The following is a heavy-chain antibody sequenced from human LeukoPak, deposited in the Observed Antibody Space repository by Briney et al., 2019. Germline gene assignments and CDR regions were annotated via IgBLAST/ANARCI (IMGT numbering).Heavy chain of an antibody. CDR1: GYTFSRYW. J-gene: IGHJ4*02. V-gene: IGHV3-74*01. Sequence: GGSLRLSCAASGYTFSRYWMHWVRQGPGKGLVWVSRINEDGSSTSYAESVKGRFTISRDNAKNTLYLQMNSLRAEDAAVYYCTTDTFGARDSWGQGTLVTVSS. CDR2: INEDGSST. CDR3: TTDTFGARDS. D-gene: IGHD3-10*01.